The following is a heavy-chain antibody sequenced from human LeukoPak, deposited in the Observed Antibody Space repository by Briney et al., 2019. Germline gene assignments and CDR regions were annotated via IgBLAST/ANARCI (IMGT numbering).Heavy chain of an antibody. Sequence: PSQTLSLTCTVSGGSISSGSYYWSWIRQPAGKGLEWIGRIYTSGSTNYNPSLKSRVTISVDTSKNQFSLKLSSVTAADTAVYYCARVLGAFDIWGQGTMVTVSS. CDR2: IYTSGST. V-gene: IGHV4-61*02. CDR3: ARVLGAFDI. CDR1: GGSISSGSYY. J-gene: IGHJ3*02.